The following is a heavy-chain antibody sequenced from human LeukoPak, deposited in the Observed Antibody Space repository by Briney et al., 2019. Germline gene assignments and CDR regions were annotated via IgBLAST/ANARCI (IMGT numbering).Heavy chain of an antibody. D-gene: IGHD4-11*01. CDR2: ISPDSNYI. J-gene: IGHJ5*02. Sequence: GGSLRLSCAASGFTFSSNSMNWVRQAPGRGLEWVSSISPDSNYIYYGDSVKGRFTISRDNSKNTLYLQMNSLRAEDTAVYYCAKDVHYSNYWFDPWGQGTLVTVSS. CDR1: GFTFSSNS. V-gene: IGHV3-21*04. CDR3: AKDVHYSNYWFDP.